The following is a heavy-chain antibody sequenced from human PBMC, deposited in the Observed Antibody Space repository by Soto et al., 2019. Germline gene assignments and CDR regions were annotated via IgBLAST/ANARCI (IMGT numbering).Heavy chain of an antibody. Sequence: GGSLRLSCAASGFTFSSYAMSWVRQAPGKGLEWVSAISGSGGSTYYADSVKGRFTISRDNSKNTLYLQMNSLRAEDTAVYYWATPVGPNDAFDIWGQGTMVTVSS. V-gene: IGHV3-23*01. CDR3: ATPVGPNDAFDI. CDR1: GFTFSSYA. D-gene: IGHD2-15*01. J-gene: IGHJ3*02. CDR2: ISGSGGST.